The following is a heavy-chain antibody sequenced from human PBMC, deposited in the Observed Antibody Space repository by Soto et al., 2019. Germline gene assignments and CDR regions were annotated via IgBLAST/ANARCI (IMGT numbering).Heavy chain of an antibody. V-gene: IGHV3-23*01. CDR1: GFTFSNYA. D-gene: IGHD1-1*01. CDR3: AKDPENWTWYFDL. Sequence: EVQLLESGGGLVQPGGSLRLSCAASGFTFSNYAISWVRQAPGKGLEWVSAISGSGGRTYYADSVKGRFTISRDNSKNTLYLQMNSLRAEDTAVYYCAKDPENWTWYFDLWGRGTLVTVSS. CDR2: ISGSGGRT. J-gene: IGHJ2*01.